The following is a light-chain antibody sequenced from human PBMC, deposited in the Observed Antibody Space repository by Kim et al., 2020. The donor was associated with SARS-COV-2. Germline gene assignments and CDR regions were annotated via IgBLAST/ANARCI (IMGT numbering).Light chain of an antibody. J-gene: IGLJ1*01. Sequence: SVSPGQTAGITCSGDKLGVKYVCCYQQKPGQSPVLVIYQDSKRPSGIPERFSGSNSGNTATLTISGTQAMDEADYYCQAWDSSTSVFGTGTKVTVL. V-gene: IGLV3-1*01. CDR1: KLGVKY. CDR3: QAWDSSTSV. CDR2: QDS.